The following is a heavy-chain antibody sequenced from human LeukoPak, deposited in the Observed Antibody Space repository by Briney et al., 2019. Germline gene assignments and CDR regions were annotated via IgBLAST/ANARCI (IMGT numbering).Heavy chain of an antibody. J-gene: IGHJ5*02. CDR2: ISAYSGNT. CDR3: ARNPRGVVPATREFDP. V-gene: IGHV1-18*04. CDR1: DYTCTSYG. Sequence: ASVKVSCKASDYTCTSYGISWVRQAPGQGLEWMGWISAYSGNTNYAQKLQGRVTMTTDTSTSTAYMELRSLRSDDTAVYYCARNPRGVVPATREFDPWGQGTLVTVSS. D-gene: IGHD2-2*01.